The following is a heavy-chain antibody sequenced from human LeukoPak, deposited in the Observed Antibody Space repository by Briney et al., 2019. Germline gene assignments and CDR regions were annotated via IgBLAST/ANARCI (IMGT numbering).Heavy chain of an antibody. CDR2: ISSDGLNK. CDR3: ARGRGSPNRKY. D-gene: IGHD1-14*01. J-gene: IGHJ4*02. CDR1: GFTFSNYA. V-gene: IGHV3-30*04. Sequence: GGSLRLSCAASGFTFSNYAMHWVRHAPGKRLQWVSVISSDGLNKYYADSAKGRFTISRDNSVSTVYLQMNSLRPEDTAVYYCARGRGSPNRKYWGQGTLVTVSS.